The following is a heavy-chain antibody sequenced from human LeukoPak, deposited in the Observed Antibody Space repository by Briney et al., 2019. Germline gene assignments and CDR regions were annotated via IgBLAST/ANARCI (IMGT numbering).Heavy chain of an antibody. CDR2: ISSSSSTI. V-gene: IGHV3-48*01. CDR3: ARDRWNHREWFDP. J-gene: IGHJ5*02. D-gene: IGHD1-1*01. Sequence: PGGSLRLSCAASGFTFSSYSRNWVRQAPGKGLEWVSYISSSSSTIYYADSVKGRFTISRDNAKNSLYLQMNSLRAEDTAVYYCARDRWNHREWFDPWGQGTLVTVSS. CDR1: GFTFSSYS.